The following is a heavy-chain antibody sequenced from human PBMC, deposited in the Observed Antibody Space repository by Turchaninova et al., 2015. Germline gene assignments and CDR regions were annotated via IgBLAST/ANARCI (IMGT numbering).Heavy chain of an antibody. CDR1: CGSITNYTW. D-gene: IGHD3-3*01. CDR3: VRSTYYDFWSPDY. V-gene: IGHV4-4*03. CDR2: IYHTGTT. J-gene: IGHJ4*02. Sequence: QVQLQESGPGLVQPPEHLSLHLGVTCGSITNYTWWNWVRKPPGKGLEWIGEIYHTGTTTSNPSLKSRVPISVDKSENQFSLKLNSVTAADTAVYYCVRSTYYDFWSPDYWGQGTLVTVHS.